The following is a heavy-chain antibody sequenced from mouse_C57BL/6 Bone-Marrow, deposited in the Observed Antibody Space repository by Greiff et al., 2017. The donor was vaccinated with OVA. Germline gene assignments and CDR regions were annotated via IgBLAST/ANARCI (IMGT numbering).Heavy chain of an antibody. V-gene: IGHV5-6*01. CDR1: GFTFSSYG. CDR2: ISSGGSYT. J-gene: IGHJ3*01. D-gene: IGHD1-1*01. CDR3: ARHDYYGSSSFAY. Sequence: EVQVVESGGDLVKPGGSLKLSCAASGFTFSSYGMSWVRQTPDKMLEWVATISSGGSYTYYPDSVKGRFTISRDNAKNTLYLQMSSLKSEDTAMYYCARHDYYGSSSFAYWGQGTLVTVSA.